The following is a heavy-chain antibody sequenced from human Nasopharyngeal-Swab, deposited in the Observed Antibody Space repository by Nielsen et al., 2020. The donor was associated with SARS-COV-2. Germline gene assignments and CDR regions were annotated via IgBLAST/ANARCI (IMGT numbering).Heavy chain of an antibody. D-gene: IGHD3-9*01. CDR2: IYTSGST. Sequence: SEILSFTCTVSGGSISSGSYYWSWIRQPAGKGLEWIGRIYTSGSTNYNPSLKSRVTISVDTSKNQFSLKLSSVTAADTAVYYCARDIGYAGYLDYWGQGTLVTVSS. V-gene: IGHV4-61*02. CDR1: GGSISSGSYY. CDR3: ARDIGYAGYLDY. J-gene: IGHJ4*02.